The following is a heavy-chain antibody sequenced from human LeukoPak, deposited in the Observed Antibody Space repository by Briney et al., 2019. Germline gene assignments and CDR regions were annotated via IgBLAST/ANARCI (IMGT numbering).Heavy chain of an antibody. J-gene: IGHJ4*02. D-gene: IGHD2-21*02. Sequence: ASVTVSCKASGYTFTGYYMHWVRQAPGQGLEWMGWIDPKSGGTNYAQKFQGRVTMTRDTSISTAYMELSSLRSEDTAVYYCARDPLNCGGDCYHFDYWGQGTLVTVSS. CDR2: IDPKSGGT. CDR3: ARDPLNCGGDCYHFDY. V-gene: IGHV1-2*02. CDR1: GYTFTGYY.